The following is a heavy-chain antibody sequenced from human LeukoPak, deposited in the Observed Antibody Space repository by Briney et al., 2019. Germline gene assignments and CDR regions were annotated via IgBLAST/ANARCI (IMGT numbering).Heavy chain of an antibody. CDR1: GFTFSSYG. CDR2: IRYDGSNK. D-gene: IGHD6-13*01. Sequence: GGSLRLSCAASGFTFSSYGMHWVRQAPGKGLEWVAFIRYDGSNKYYADSVKGRFTISRDNSKNTLYLQMNSLRAEDTAVYYCAKDGSYSSSWYESSGYYYYYMDVWGKGTTVTVSS. J-gene: IGHJ6*03. CDR3: AKDGSYSSSWYESSGYYYYYMDV. V-gene: IGHV3-30*02.